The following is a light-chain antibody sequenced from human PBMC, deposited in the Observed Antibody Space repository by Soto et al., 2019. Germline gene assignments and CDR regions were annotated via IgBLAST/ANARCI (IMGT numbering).Light chain of an antibody. CDR3: SSYTTSNTRQIV. Sequence: QSALTQPASVSGSPGQSITISCTGTSSDVGGYNYVSWYQQHPGKAPKFMIYDVSNRPSGVSNRFSGSKSGNTASLTISGLQAEDEADYYCSSYTTSNTRQIVFGTGIKLTGL. CDR2: DVS. V-gene: IGLV2-14*01. J-gene: IGLJ1*01. CDR1: SSDVGGYNY.